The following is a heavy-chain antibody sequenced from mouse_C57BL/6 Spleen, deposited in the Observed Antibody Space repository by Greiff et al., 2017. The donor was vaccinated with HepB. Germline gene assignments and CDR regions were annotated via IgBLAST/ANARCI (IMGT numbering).Heavy chain of an antibody. Sequence: VQLQQSGAELVRPGSSVKLSCKASGYTFTSYWMHWVKQRPIQGLEWIGNIDPSDSETHYNQKFKDKATLTVDKSSSTAYMQLSSLTSEDSAVYYCAREGDSPFAYWGQGTLVTVSA. D-gene: IGHD3-2*01. CDR1: GYTFTSYW. CDR3: AREGDSPFAY. CDR2: IDPSDSET. V-gene: IGHV1-52*01. J-gene: IGHJ3*01.